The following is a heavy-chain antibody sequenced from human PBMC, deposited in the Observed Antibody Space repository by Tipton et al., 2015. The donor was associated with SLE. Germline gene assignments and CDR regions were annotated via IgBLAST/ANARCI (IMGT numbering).Heavy chain of an antibody. Sequence: QLVQSGAEVKKPGASVKVSCKASGYTFTSYGISWVRQAPGQGLAWMGWINPDNGNTNFAQNLQGRVIMTADTSTSTAYMELRSLRSDDTAVYYCAREGIAAAGTLDAFDIWGQGTVVTVSS. CDR3: AREGIAAAGTLDAFDI. CDR2: INPDNGNT. J-gene: IGHJ3*02. V-gene: IGHV1-18*01. CDR1: GYTFTSYG. D-gene: IGHD6-13*01.